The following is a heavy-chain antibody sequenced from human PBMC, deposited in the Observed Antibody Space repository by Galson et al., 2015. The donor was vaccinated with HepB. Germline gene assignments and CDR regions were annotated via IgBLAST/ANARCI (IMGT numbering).Heavy chain of an antibody. CDR1: RFTFSTYV. CDR2: ISSDGNRK. J-gene: IGHJ4*02. Sequence: SLRLSCAVSRFTFSTYVIHWVRQALGKGLDWVAVISSDGNRKFYADSVKGRFAISRDDSQNTVYLHMNSLRPEDTALYYCATADDFWGEVRDFWGQGTLVTVSS. CDR3: ATADDFWGEVRDF. V-gene: IGHV3-30*09. D-gene: IGHD3-3*01.